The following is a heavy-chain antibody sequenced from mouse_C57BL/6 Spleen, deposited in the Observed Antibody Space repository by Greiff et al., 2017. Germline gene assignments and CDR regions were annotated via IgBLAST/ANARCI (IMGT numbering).Heavy chain of an antibody. Sequence: EVQLVESGGGLVKPGGSLKLSCAASGFTFSSYAMSWVRQTPEKRLEWVATISDGGSYTYYPDNVKGRFTISRDTAKNNLYLQMSHLKSEDTAMYYCAREVTPFAKGDWGQGTSVTVSS. CDR2: ISDGGSYT. J-gene: IGHJ4*01. CDR1: GFTFSSYA. CDR3: AREVTPFAKGD. D-gene: IGHD2-1*01. V-gene: IGHV5-4*01.